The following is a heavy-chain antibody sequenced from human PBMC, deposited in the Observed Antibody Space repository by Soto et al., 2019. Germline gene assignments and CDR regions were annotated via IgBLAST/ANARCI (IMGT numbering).Heavy chain of an antibody. CDR1: GYTFTSYY. CDR3: ARDRLPYCSSTSCYNWFDP. V-gene: IGHV1-46*03. CDR2: INPSGGST. D-gene: IGHD2-2*01. J-gene: IGHJ5*02. Sequence: QVQLVQSGAEVKKPGASVKVSCKASGYTFTSYYMHWVRQAPGQGLEWMGIINPSGGSTSYAQKFQGRGTMTRDTSTSTVYMELSSLRSEDTAVYYCARDRLPYCSSTSCYNWFDPWGQGTLVTVSS.